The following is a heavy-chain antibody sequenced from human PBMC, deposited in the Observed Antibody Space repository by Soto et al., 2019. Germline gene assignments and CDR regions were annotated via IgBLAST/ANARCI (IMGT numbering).Heavy chain of an antibody. CDR1: GYTLTELS. CDR3: ATVGDFWSGYYRAFRGYTDRGKMNWFDP. V-gene: IGHV1-24*01. Sequence: GAPVKVSCKVPGYTLTELSMHWVRQAPGKGLEWMGGFDPEDGETIYAQKFQGRVIMTEDTSTDTAYMELSSLRSEDTAVYYCATVGDFWSGYYRAFRGYTDRGKMNWFDPWGQGTLVTVSS. CDR2: FDPEDGET. J-gene: IGHJ5*02. D-gene: IGHD3-3*01.